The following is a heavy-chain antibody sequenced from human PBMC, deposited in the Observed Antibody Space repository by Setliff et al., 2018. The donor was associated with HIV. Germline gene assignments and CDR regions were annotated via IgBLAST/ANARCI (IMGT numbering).Heavy chain of an antibody. D-gene: IGHD7-27*01. CDR3: ARDETWGSLYYGLDV. J-gene: IGHJ6*02. Sequence: GASVKVSCKASGYTFTSYGISWVRQATGQGLEWMGWMNPNSGDTDYAQKFQGRVTMTRNTSIGAAYMELSSLRSEDTAVYYCARDETWGSLYYGLDVRGQGTTVTVSS. CDR1: GYTFTSYG. CDR2: MNPNSGDT. V-gene: IGHV1-8*02.